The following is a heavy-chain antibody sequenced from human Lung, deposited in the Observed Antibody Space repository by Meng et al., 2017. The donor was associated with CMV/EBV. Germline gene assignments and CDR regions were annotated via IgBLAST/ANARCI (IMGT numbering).Heavy chain of an antibody. CDR1: GFTFSGYW. CDR2: IGRDGSDK. V-gene: IGHV3-7*01. D-gene: IGHD2-8*01. J-gene: IGHJ6*02. Sequence: GGSXRLXCAASGFTFSGYWMNWVRQAPGKGLEWVANIGRDGSDKYYVDSVKGRFTISRDNTRNSIHLQMNSLKAEDTAVYYCATYLGHCNPGVCQPQYYGLDVWXQGNXVTVSS. CDR3: ATYLGHCNPGVCQPQYYGLDV.